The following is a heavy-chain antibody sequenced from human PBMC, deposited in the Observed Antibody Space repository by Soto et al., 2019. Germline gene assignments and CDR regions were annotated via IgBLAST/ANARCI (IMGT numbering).Heavy chain of an antibody. CDR2: ISGGIGST. V-gene: IGHV3-21*01. CDR1: GFSFGTYA. J-gene: IGHJ4*02. D-gene: IGHD2-2*01. Sequence: GESLKISCVASGFSFGTYAMTWVRQVPGKGLEWVSTISGGIGSTFYADSLEGRFTISRDDAKNSLYLQMNSLRAEDTAVYYCARGCSSASCYYYWGQGTLVTVSS. CDR3: ARGCSSASCYYY.